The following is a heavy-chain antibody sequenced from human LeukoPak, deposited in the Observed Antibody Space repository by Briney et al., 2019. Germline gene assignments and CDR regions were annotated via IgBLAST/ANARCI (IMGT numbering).Heavy chain of an antibody. Sequence: GGSLRLSCAASGVTLSTYAMSWARQAPGKGLEWVSGISSSGSGDNTYYADSVKGRFAISRDNSKNTLSLQMNSLRVEDTAMYYCASPPGRPNGDWGQGTLVTVSS. CDR2: ISSSGSGDNT. CDR1: GVTLSTYA. V-gene: IGHV3-23*01. CDR3: ASPPGRPNGD. D-gene: IGHD7-27*01. J-gene: IGHJ4*02.